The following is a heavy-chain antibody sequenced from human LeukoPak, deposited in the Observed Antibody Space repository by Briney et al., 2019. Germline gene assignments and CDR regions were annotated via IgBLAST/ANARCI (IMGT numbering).Heavy chain of an antibody. CDR2: IYYSGST. V-gene: IGHV4-39*01. J-gene: IGHJ4*02. Sequence: KPSETLSLTCTVSGGSISSYYWGWIRQPPGKGLEWIGSIYYSGSTYYNPSLKSRVTISVDTSKNQFSLKLSSVTAADTAVYYCARSYGSGSYYKGYWGQGTLVTVSS. CDR1: GGSISSYY. D-gene: IGHD3-10*01. CDR3: ARSYGSGSYYKGY.